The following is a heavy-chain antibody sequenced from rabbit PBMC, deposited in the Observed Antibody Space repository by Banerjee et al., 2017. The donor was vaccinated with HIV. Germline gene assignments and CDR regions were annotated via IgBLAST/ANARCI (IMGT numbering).Heavy chain of an antibody. J-gene: IGHJ4*01. CDR2: IYSTSGDT. Sequence: QEQLEESGGDLVKPGGTLTLTCTASGFSFSSAYYMCWVRQAPGKGLEWIGCIYSTSGDTWYASWAKGRFTLSKTSSTTVTLQMNILTAADTASYFCARGYIKSSGYPAFNLWGPGTLVTVS. D-gene: IGHD1-1*01. V-gene: IGHV1S45*01. CDR1: GFSFSSAYY. CDR3: ARGYIKSSGYPAFNL.